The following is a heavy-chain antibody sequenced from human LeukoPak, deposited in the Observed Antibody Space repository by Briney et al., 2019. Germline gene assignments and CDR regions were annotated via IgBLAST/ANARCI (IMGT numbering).Heavy chain of an antibody. D-gene: IGHD6-19*01. CDR2: IYYSGST. Sequence: PSETLSLTCTVSGGSTRSSSYYWGWIRQPPGKGLEWIGSIYYSGSTCYNASLKSRGTISVDTSKNQFSLKLNSVTAADTAVYFCARQVVAVAGTGYFDYWGQGTLVTVSS. CDR1: GGSTRSSSYY. CDR3: ARQVVAVAGTGYFDY. J-gene: IGHJ4*02. V-gene: IGHV4-39*01.